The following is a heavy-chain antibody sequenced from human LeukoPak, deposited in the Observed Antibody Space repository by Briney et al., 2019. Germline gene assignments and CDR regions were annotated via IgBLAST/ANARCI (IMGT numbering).Heavy chain of an antibody. V-gene: IGHV4-39*01. CDR2: IYYSGST. D-gene: IGHD3-22*01. J-gene: IGHJ3*02. Sequence: PSQTLSLTCTVSGGSISSGDYYWSWIRQPPGRGLEWIGSIYYSGSTYYNPSLKSRVTISVDTSKNQFSLKLSSVTAADTAVYYCARRGYYYDSSGYFYAFDIWGQGTMVTVSS. CDR1: GGSISSGDYY. CDR3: ARRGYYYDSSGYFYAFDI.